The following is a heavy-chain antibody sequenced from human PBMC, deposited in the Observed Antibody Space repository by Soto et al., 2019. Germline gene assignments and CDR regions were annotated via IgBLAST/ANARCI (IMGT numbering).Heavy chain of an antibody. CDR3: ARDLRPVIMVYAIDY. J-gene: IGHJ4*02. V-gene: IGHV3-30*03. CDR1: GFTFSSYG. D-gene: IGHD2-8*01. Sequence: QVHLVESGGGVVQPGRSLRLSCAASGFTFSSYGMHWVRQAPGKGLEWVAVISYDGSNKYYADSVKGRFTISRDNSKNTLYLQMNSLRAEDTAVYYCARDLRPVIMVYAIDYWGQATLVTVSS. CDR2: ISYDGSNK.